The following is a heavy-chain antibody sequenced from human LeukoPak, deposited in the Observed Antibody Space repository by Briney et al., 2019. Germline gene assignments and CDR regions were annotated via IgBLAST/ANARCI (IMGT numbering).Heavy chain of an antibody. CDR3: ASSSVTYYDFWSGSGKFDY. V-gene: IGHV4-4*07. CDR2: IYTSGST. CDR1: GGSISSYY. Sequence: SETLSLTCTVSGGSISSYYWSWIRQPAGKGLEWIGRIYTSGSTNYNPSLKSRVTMSVDTSKNQFSLKLSSVTAADTAVYYCASSSVTYYDFWSGSGKFDYWGQGTLVTVSS. J-gene: IGHJ4*02. D-gene: IGHD3-3*01.